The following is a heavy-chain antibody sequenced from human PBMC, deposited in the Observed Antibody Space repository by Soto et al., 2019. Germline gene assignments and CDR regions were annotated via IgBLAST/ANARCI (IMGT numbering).Heavy chain of an antibody. CDR3: ARGFYGSDY. CDR2: IKQDGTEK. Sequence: EVQLVESGGGLVQPGGSLRLSCAASGFTFSSYWMKWVRRGPGKGLEWVAHIKQDGTEKYYVDFVKGRFTISRDNAKNSLYLQMNSLRADDTAVYYCARGFYGSDYWGQGTLVTVSS. J-gene: IGHJ4*02. V-gene: IGHV3-7*04. D-gene: IGHD3-10*01. CDR1: GFTFSSYW.